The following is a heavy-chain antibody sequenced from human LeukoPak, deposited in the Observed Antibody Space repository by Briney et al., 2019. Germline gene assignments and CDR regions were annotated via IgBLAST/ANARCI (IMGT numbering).Heavy chain of an antibody. V-gene: IGHV1-2*02. J-gene: IGHJ3*02. CDR1: GYTFTGYY. CDR3: ATVFELKILIGAFDI. Sequence: ASVKVSCKASGYTFTGYYMHWARQAPGQGLEWMGWINPNSGGTNYAQKFQGRVTMTRDTSISTAYMELSRLRSDDTAVYYCATVFELKILIGAFDIWGQGTMVTVSS. D-gene: IGHD3-10*01. CDR2: INPNSGGT.